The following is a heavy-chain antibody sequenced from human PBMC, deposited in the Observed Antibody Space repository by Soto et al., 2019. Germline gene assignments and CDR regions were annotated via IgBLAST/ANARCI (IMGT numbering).Heavy chain of an antibody. Sequence: EASVKVSCTASGYTITSSGMQWVRQAPGQRLEWMGWINGGNGDTKYSQKFQDRVTITRDASASTAYMELSSLRFEDTAVYYCAREVYGGNVYFDFWGQGTLVTVSS. CDR3: AREVYGGNVYFDF. CDR2: INGGNGDT. CDR1: GYTITSSG. D-gene: IGHD4-17*01. V-gene: IGHV1-3*01. J-gene: IGHJ4*02.